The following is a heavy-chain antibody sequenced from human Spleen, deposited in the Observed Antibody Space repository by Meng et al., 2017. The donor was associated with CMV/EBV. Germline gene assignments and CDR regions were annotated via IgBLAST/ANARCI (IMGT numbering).Heavy chain of an antibody. CDR1: GGTFSSYA. D-gene: IGHD6-13*01. CDR2: IIPIFGTA. Sequence: QGPLVQVGAEVKKPGSLVKGLCKGSGGTFSSYAISWVRQAPGQGLEWMGGIIPIFGTANYAQKFQGRVTITADESTSTAYMELSSLRSEDTAVYYCARVAAAGTGWGQGTLVTVSS. CDR3: ARVAAAGTG. J-gene: IGHJ1*01. V-gene: IGHV1-69*12.